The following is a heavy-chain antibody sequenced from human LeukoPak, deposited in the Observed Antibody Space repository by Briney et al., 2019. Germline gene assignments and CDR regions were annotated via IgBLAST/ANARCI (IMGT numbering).Heavy chain of an antibody. CDR3: AKDLNPNYDYYYMDV. Sequence: GGSLRLSCAASGFTFSSYAMSWVRQAPGKGLAWVSAISGSGGSTYYADSVKGRFTISRDNSKSTLYLQMNSLRAEDTAVYYCAKDLNPNYDYYYMDVWGKGTTVTVSS. CDR1: GFTFSSYA. CDR2: ISGSGGST. V-gene: IGHV3-23*01. J-gene: IGHJ6*03.